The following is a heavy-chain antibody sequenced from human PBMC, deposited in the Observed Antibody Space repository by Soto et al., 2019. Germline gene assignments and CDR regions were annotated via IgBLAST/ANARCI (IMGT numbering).Heavy chain of an antibody. CDR2: ISYDGSYK. CDR3: AKGPYYYDSSGDLDY. J-gene: IGHJ4*02. Sequence: PGGSLRLSCAASGFTFSSYGMHWVRQAPGKGLEWVTVISYDGSYKYYADSVKGRFTISRDNSKNTLYLQMNSLRTEDTAVYYCAKGPYYYDSSGDLDYWGQGALVTISS. CDR1: GFTFSSYG. V-gene: IGHV3-30*18. D-gene: IGHD3-22*01.